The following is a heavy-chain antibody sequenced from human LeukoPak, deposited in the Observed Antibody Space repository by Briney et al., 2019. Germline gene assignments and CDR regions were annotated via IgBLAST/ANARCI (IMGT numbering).Heavy chain of an antibody. D-gene: IGHD5-18*01. J-gene: IGHJ4*02. Sequence: SETLSLTCTVSGYSISSGYYWGWIRQPPGKGLEWIGEINHSGSTNYNPSLKSRVTISVDTSKNQFSLKLSSVTAADTAVYYCARGHHKHLYSRGGSYLDYWGQGTLVTVSS. V-gene: IGHV4-38-2*02. CDR2: INHSGST. CDR3: ARGHHKHLYSRGGSYLDY. CDR1: GYSISSGYY.